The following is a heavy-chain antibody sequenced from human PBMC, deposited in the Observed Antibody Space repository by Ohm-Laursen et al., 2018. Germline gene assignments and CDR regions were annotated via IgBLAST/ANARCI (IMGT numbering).Heavy chain of an antibody. CDR1: GYTFTGYY. Sequence: GSSVKVSCKASGYTFTGYYMHWVRQAPGQGLEWMGIINPIGGSTSYAQKFQGRVTTTRDTSTSTVYMELSSLRSEDTAVYYCARDGSHLDTMMGLDIWGQGTMVTVSS. V-gene: IGHV1-46*01. D-gene: IGHD3-22*01. CDR3: ARDGSHLDTMMGLDI. J-gene: IGHJ3*02. CDR2: INPIGGST.